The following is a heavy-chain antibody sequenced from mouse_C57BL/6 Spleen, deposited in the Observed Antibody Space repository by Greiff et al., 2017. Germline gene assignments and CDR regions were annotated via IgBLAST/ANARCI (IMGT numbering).Heavy chain of an antibody. CDR1: GFTFSSYA. Sequence: EVKVVESGEGLVKPGGSLKLSCAASGFTFSSYAMSWVRQTPEKRLEWVAYISSGGDYIYYADTVKGRFTISRDNARNTLYLQMSSLKSEDTAMYYCTRDSPGYYFDYWGQGTTLTVSS. D-gene: IGHD4-1*01. CDR3: TRDSPGYYFDY. CDR2: ISSGGDYI. V-gene: IGHV5-9-1*02. J-gene: IGHJ2*01.